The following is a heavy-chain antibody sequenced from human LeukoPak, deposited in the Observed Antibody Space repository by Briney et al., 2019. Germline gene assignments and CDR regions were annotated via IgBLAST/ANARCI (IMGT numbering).Heavy chain of an antibody. Sequence: GGSLRLSCAASGFTFSSYSMNWVRQAPGKGLEWVSYISSSSTIYYADSVKGRFTISRDNAKNSLYLQMNSLRAEDTAVYYCARVGIVGATTGYYYYMDVWGKGTTVTVSS. CDR1: GFTFSSYS. CDR3: ARVGIVGATTGYYYYMDV. CDR2: ISSSSTI. J-gene: IGHJ6*03. V-gene: IGHV3-48*01. D-gene: IGHD1-26*01.